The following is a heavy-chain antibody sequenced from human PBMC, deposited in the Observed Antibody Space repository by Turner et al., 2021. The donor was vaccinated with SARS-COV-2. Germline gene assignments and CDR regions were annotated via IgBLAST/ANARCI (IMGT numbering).Heavy chain of an antibody. J-gene: IGHJ6*03. D-gene: IGHD2-8*01. CDR3: ARDPNAGYYYMDV. CDR2: IWYDGSNK. V-gene: IGHV3-33*01. CDR1: GFTFGSYG. Sequence: QVQLVESGGGVVQPGRSLRLSCSASGFTFGSYGMHWGRQAPGKGLEWVAVIWYDGSNKYYADAVKGRFTIARDNSKNTLYLQMNSLTAEDTAVYYCARDPNAGYYYMDVWGKGTTVTVSS.